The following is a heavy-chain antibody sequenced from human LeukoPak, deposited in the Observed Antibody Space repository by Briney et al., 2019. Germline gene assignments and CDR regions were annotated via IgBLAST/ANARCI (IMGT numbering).Heavy chain of an antibody. Sequence: GGSVQVSCKASGYTFTGYYMHWVRQAPGQGLEWMGWINPNSGGTNYAQKFQGRVTMTRDTSISTAYMELSRLRSDDTAVYYCARGKYYHDSSGYLAYWGQGTLVTVSS. CDR2: INPNSGGT. D-gene: IGHD3-22*01. CDR3: ARGKYYHDSSGYLAY. V-gene: IGHV1-2*02. CDR1: GYTFTGYY. J-gene: IGHJ4*02.